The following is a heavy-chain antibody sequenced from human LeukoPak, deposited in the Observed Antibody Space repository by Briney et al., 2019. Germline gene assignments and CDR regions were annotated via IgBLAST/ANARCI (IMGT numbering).Heavy chain of an antibody. CDR2: INPNSGGT. Sequence: ASVKVSCKASGYTFTGYYMHWVRQAPGQGLEWMGWINPNSGGTNYAQKFQGRVTMTRDTSISTAYMELSRLRSDDTAVYYCARTLTMVRGVISVGMIGYRGQGTLVTVSS. D-gene: IGHD3-10*01. J-gene: IGHJ4*02. CDR1: GYTFTGYY. CDR3: ARTLTMVRGVISVGMIGY. V-gene: IGHV1-2*02.